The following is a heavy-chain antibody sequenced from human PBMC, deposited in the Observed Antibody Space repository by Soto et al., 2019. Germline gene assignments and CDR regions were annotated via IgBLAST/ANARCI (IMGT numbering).Heavy chain of an antibody. Sequence: GGSLRLSCAASGFTFSNAWMNWVRQAPGKGLEWVGRIKSKTDGGTTDYAAPVKGRFTISREDSKNTLYLQMNSLKTEDTAVYYCTTSFRQQQLVTGYYYYGMDVWGQGTTVTVSS. CDR1: GFTFSNAW. J-gene: IGHJ6*02. CDR2: IKSKTDGGTT. V-gene: IGHV3-15*07. CDR3: TTSFRQQQLVTGYYYYGMDV. D-gene: IGHD6-13*01.